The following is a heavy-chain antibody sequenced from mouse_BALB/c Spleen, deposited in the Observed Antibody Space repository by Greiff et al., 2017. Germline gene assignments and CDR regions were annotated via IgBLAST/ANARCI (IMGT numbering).Heavy chain of an antibody. D-gene: IGHD1-2*01. J-gene: IGHJ4*01. CDR2: ISSGGSYT. V-gene: IGHV5-6*01. Sequence: EVQGVESGGDLVKPGGSLKLSCAASGFTFSSYGMSWVRQTPDKRLEWVATISSGGSYTYYPDSVKGRFTISRDNAKNTLYLQMSSLKSEDTAMYYCARRGYGGFYAMDYWGQGTSVTVSS. CDR1: GFTFSSYG. CDR3: ARRGYGGFYAMDY.